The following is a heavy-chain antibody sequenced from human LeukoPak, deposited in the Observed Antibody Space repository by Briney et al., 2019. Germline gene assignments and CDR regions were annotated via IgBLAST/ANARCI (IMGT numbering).Heavy chain of an antibody. J-gene: IGHJ3*02. CDR1: GGSFSGYY. CDR3: ARGRVVPAARAFDI. V-gene: IGHV4-34*01. D-gene: IGHD2-2*01. Sequence: PSETLSLTCAVYGGSFSGYYWSWIRQPPGKGLEWIGEINHSGSTNYNPSLKSRVTISVDTSKSQFSLKLSSVTAADTAVYYCARGRVVPAARAFDIWGQGTMVTVSS. CDR2: INHSGST.